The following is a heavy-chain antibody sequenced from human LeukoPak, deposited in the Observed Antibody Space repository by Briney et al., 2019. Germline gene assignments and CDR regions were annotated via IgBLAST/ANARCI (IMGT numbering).Heavy chain of an antibody. J-gene: IGHJ3*02. Sequence: GGSLRLSCAASGFTFIDYDMHWVRQVIGKGLEWVSAIGIRGDTHYSGSVKGRFTISRENAESSLYLQMNSLRAEDTAVYYCAKDGLTEIVVVPGAFDIWGQGTMVTVSS. CDR2: IGIRGDT. D-gene: IGHD3-22*01. V-gene: IGHV3-13*01. CDR3: AKDGLTEIVVVPGAFDI. CDR1: GFTFIDYD.